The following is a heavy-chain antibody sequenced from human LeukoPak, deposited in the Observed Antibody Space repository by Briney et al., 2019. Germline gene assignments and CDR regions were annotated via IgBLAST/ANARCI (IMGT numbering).Heavy chain of an antibody. D-gene: IGHD3-22*01. CDR3: VRQNGGYFYGMDV. CDR2: IRQDGSEK. CDR1: GLTLSSDW. V-gene: IGHV3-7*01. Sequence: GGSLRLSCAASGLTLSSDWMSWVRQAPGQGLEWVANIRQDGSEKHYVGSVKGRFTISRDNAKNSLSLQMNSLRAEDTAVYYCVRQNGGYFYGMDVWGQGTTVTVS. J-gene: IGHJ6*02.